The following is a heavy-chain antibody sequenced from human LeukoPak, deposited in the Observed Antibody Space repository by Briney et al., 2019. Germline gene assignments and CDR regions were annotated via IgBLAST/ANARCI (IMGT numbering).Heavy chain of an antibody. J-gene: IGHJ6*03. CDR2: ISSSGSTI. CDR1: GFTFSSYE. V-gene: IGHV3-48*03. CDR3: ARENSGSYSYYYYYYMDV. Sequence: GGSLRLSCAASGFTFSSYEMNWVRRAPGKGLEWVSYISSSGSTIYYADSVKGRFTISRDNAKNSLYLQMNSLRAEDTAVYYCARENSGSYSYYYYYYMDVWGKGTTVTVSS. D-gene: IGHD1-26*01.